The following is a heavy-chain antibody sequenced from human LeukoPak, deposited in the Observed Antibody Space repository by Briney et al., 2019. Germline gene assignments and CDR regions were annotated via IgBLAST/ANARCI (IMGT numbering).Heavy chain of an antibody. Sequence: ASVKVSCKASGGTFSSYAISWVRQAPGQGLEWMGGIIPIFGTANYAQKFQDRVTITTDESTSTAYMELSSLRSEDTAVYYCARAQEWELLPNYYYMDVWGKGTTVTVSS. CDR1: GGTFSSYA. D-gene: IGHD1-26*01. CDR2: IIPIFGTA. V-gene: IGHV1-69*05. J-gene: IGHJ6*03. CDR3: ARAQEWELLPNYYYMDV.